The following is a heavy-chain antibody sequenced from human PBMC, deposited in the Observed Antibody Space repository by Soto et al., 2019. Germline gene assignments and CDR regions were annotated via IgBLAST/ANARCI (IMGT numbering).Heavy chain of an antibody. V-gene: IGHV1-69*01. D-gene: IGHD3-22*01. CDR3: ARDGSGYRSRASPMDV. J-gene: IGHJ6*02. CDR2: IIPIFGTA. Sequence: QVQLVQSGAEVKKPGSSVKVSCKASGDTFSSYAISWVRQDPGQGLEWMGGIIPIFGTANYAQKFQGRVTITADESTSTAYMGLSSLRSEDTAVYYCARDGSGYRSRASPMDVWGQGTTVTVSS. CDR1: GDTFSSYA.